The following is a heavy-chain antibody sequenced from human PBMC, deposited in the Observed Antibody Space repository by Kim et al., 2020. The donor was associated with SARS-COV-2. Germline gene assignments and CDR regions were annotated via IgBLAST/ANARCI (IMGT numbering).Heavy chain of an antibody. CDR3: ARGYYDSGSYFND. J-gene: IGHJ4*02. D-gene: IGHD3-10*01. V-gene: IGHV4-59*12. Sequence: SETLSRTCTVSGGSISSYYWNWIRQPPGKGLEWIGYIYYSGSTNYNPSLKSRVTISIDTSKNQFSLKLSSVTAADTAMYYCARGYYDSGSYFNDWGQGTLVTVSS. CDR2: IYYSGST. CDR1: GGSISSYY.